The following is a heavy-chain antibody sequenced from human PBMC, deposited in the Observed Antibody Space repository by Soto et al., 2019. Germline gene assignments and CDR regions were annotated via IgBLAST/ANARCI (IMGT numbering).Heavy chain of an antibody. D-gene: IGHD1-20*01. CDR1: GGSISSGGYY. Sequence: SETLSLTCTVSGGSISSGGYYWSWIRQHPGKGLEWIGYIYYSGSTYYNPSLKSRVTISVDTSKNQFSLRLSSVTAADTAVYYCARASSSITGIGHAFDIWGQGTMVTVSS. J-gene: IGHJ3*02. CDR3: ARASSSITGIGHAFDI. CDR2: IYYSGST. V-gene: IGHV4-31*03.